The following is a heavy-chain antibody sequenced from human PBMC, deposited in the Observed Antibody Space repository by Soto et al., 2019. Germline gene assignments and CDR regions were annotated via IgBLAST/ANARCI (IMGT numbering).Heavy chain of an antibody. CDR1: GYTFTSHG. J-gene: IGHJ6*02. V-gene: IGHV1-18*01. D-gene: IGHD1-1*01. CDR3: GRCIQPSVPSATDF. Sequence: QVHLVQSRLEVRKPGASVRLSCKASGYTFTSHGISWVRQAPGQGLGWVGWISPFNGRRDIGDSFQGRVSMSTDTGSAYMEVRGLRFDDTAIYFCGRCIQPSVPSATDFWGQGTTVIVSS. CDR2: ISPFNGRR.